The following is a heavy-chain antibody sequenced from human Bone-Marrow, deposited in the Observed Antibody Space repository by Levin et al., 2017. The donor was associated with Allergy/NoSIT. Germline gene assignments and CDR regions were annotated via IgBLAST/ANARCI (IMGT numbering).Heavy chain of an antibody. CDR1: GYTFTGYY. V-gene: IGHV1-2*02. CDR3: ARDGARYQLLSNWFDP. J-gene: IGHJ5*02. Sequence: ASVKVPCKASGYTFTGYYMHWVRQAPGQGLEWMGWINPNSGGTNYAQKFQGRVTMTRDTSISTAYMELSRLRSDDTAVYYCARDGARYQLLSNWFDPWGQGTLVTVSS. CDR2: INPNSGGT. D-gene: IGHD2-2*01.